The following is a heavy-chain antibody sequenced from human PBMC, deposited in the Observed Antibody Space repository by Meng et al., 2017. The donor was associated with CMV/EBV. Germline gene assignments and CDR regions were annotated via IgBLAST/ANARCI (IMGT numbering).Heavy chain of an antibody. D-gene: IGHD3-22*01. CDR1: GFTVSSNY. CDR3: VRDQGGESMIAVLIERFGMDV. CDR2: IYSGGST. J-gene: IGHJ6*02. V-gene: IGHV3-53*05. Sequence: GESLKISCAASGFTVSSNYMSWVRQAPGKGLEWVSVIYSGGSTYYADSVKGRLTISRDNSKNNLYLQMNSLTVEDTAVYYCVRDQGGESMIAVLIERFGMDVWGQGTTVTVSS.